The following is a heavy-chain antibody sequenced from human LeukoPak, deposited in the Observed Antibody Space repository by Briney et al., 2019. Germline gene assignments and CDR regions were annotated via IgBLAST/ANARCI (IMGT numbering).Heavy chain of an antibody. CDR3: AKAQQLVEAYYFDY. CDR1: GFTFSSYA. CDR2: ISGSGGGT. J-gene: IGHJ4*02. V-gene: IGHV3-23*01. D-gene: IGHD6-13*01. Sequence: PGGSLRLSCAASGFTFSSYAMSWVRQAPGKGLEWVSAISGSGGGTYYADSVKGRFTISRDNSKNTLYLQMNSLRAEDTAVYYCAKAQQLVEAYYFDYWGQGTLVTVSS.